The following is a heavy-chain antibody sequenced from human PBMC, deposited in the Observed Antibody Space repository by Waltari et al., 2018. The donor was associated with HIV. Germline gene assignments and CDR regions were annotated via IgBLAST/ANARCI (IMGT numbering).Heavy chain of an antibody. D-gene: IGHD6-19*01. J-gene: IGHJ6*02. CDR2: VNTANGHT. CDR1: GYSFTRHA. Sequence: VQLVQSGAAEKKPGASVKIYCKASGYSFTRHAIHWVRQAPGQRLEWVGWVNTANGHTKESQNFQGRVTITRDTSATTASMELNSLRSEDTAVYYCAREMSLIRVIAVAMDVWGQGTTVTVSS. V-gene: IGHV1-3*05. CDR3: AREMSLIRVIAVAMDV.